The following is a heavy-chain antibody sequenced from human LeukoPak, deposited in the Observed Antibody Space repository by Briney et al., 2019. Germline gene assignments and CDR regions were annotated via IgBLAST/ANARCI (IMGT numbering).Heavy chain of an antibody. J-gene: IGHJ3*02. CDR1: GYTFTGYY. CDR2: INPNSGGT. Sequence: ASVKVSRKASGYTFTGYYMHWVRQAPGQGLEWMGWINPNSGGTNYAQKFQGRVTMTRDTSISTAYMELSRLRSDDTAVYYCARDTINDYGDYGHAFDIWGQGTMVTVSS. CDR3: ARDTINDYGDYGHAFDI. D-gene: IGHD4-17*01. V-gene: IGHV1-2*02.